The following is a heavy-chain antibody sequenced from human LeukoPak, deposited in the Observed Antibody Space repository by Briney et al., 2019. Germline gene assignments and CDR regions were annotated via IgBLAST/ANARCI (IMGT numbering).Heavy chain of an antibody. V-gene: IGHV1-2*02. CDR1: GYTFTGYY. D-gene: IGHD5-18*01. Sequence: ASVKVSCKASGYTFTGYYVHWVRQAPGQGLEWMGWINPNSGGTNYAQKFQGRVTMTRDTSISTAYMELSRLRSDDTAVYYCARVVGGIQLWLNYWGQGTLVTVSS. CDR2: INPNSGGT. CDR3: ARVVGGIQLWLNY. J-gene: IGHJ4*02.